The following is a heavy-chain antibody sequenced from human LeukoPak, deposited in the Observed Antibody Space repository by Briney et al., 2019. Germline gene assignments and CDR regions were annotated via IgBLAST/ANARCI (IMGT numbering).Heavy chain of an antibody. D-gene: IGHD6-13*01. V-gene: IGHV3-23*01. Sequence: GRSLSLSCAASGFTFSSYAMTWVRQAPGKGLEWVSGITGTGDTTFYADSVKGRFTISRDNSKNTLYLQMHSLRADDTAVYYCAKDYSTIPAAANPLFDYWGQGVLVTVSS. CDR2: ITGTGDTT. CDR3: AKDYSTIPAAANPLFDY. CDR1: GFTFSSYA. J-gene: IGHJ4*02.